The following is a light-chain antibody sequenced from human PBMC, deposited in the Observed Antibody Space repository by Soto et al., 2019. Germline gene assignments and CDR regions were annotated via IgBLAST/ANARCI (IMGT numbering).Light chain of an antibody. Sequence: EIVLTQSPGTLSLSPGERATLSCRASQSVSSSYLAWYQQKPGQAPRLLIYGASSRATGIPDRFSGSGSGTYFTLTISRLEPEDFAVYYCQQYGSSPPLTFGPGTKVDIK. CDR1: QSVSSSY. J-gene: IGKJ3*01. CDR2: GAS. V-gene: IGKV3-20*01. CDR3: QQYGSSPPLT.